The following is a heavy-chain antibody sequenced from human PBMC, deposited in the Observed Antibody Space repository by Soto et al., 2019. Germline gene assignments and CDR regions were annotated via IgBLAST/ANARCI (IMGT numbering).Heavy chain of an antibody. Sequence: QVQLQESGPGLVKPSQTLSLTCTVSGGSISSGDYFWSWIRQSPGKGLECIGYISSIGSTYYNPSLKSRVSVSRDTSKDQCSLKLSSVTTTDTAVYYCASGLVIRPSYYHGMDVWGQGTTVTVSS. CDR3: ASGLVIRPSYYHGMDV. CDR2: ISSIGST. D-gene: IGHD3-9*01. J-gene: IGHJ6*02. V-gene: IGHV4-30-4*01. CDR1: GGSISSGDYF.